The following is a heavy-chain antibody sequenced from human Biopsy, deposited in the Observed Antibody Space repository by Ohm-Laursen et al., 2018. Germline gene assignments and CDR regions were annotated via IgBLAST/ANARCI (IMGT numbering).Heavy chain of an antibody. D-gene: IGHD4-11*01. V-gene: IGHV3-74*01. J-gene: IGHJ4*02. Sequence: GSLRLSCTASGFTFSNYYMHWVRQAPGQGLLWVSRIKRDGTTTDYAESVKGRFTISRDNAKNTLYLQMNSLRAEDTAVYYCARGGFFAYSTFDYWGQGALVTVSS. CDR1: GFTFSNYY. CDR2: IKRDGTTT. CDR3: ARGGFFAYSTFDY.